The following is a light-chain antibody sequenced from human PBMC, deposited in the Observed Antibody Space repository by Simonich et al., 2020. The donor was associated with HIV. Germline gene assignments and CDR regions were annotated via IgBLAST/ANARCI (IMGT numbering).Light chain of an antibody. V-gene: IGKV3-11*01. CDR3: QQYYSYPFT. Sequence: EIVLTQSPATLSLSPGERATLSCRASQSVTSYLAWYQHKPGQAPRLLIYDASNRATGIPARFSGSGSGTDFTLTISCLQSEDFATYYCQQYYSYPFTFGPGTKVDIK. J-gene: IGKJ3*01. CDR2: DAS. CDR1: QSVTSY.